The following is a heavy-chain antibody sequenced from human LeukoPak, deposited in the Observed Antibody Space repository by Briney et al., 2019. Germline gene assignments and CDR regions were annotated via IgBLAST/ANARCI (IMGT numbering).Heavy chain of an antibody. CDR2: IYTSGST. CDR1: GGSISSGSYY. D-gene: IGHD2-21*01. Sequence: RPSETLSLTCTVSGGSISSGSYYWSWIRQPAGKGLEWIGRIYTSGSTNYNPSLKSRVTISVDTSKNQFSLKLSSVTAADTAVYYCASQGPSTDSTDYFDYWGQGTLVTVSS. CDR3: ASQGPSTDSTDYFDY. V-gene: IGHV4-61*02. J-gene: IGHJ4*02.